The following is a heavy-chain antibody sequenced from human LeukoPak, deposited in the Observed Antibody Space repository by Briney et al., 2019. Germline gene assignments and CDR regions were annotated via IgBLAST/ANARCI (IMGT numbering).Heavy chain of an antibody. CDR2: ISSSGSTI. J-gene: IGHJ1*01. CDR1: GFTFSDYY. V-gene: IGHV3-11*01. D-gene: IGHD5-24*01. Sequence: GGSLRLSCAASGFTFSDYYMSWIRQAPGKGLEWVSYISSSGSTIYYADSVKGRFTISRDNAKNSLYLQMNSLRAEDTTVYYCARLGRWLQLGYFQHWGQGNLVTVSS. CDR3: ARLGRWLQLGYFQH.